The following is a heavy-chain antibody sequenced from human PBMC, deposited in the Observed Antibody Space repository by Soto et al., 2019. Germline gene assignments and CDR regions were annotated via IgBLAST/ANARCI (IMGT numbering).Heavy chain of an antibody. CDR1: GYTFTSYG. D-gene: IGHD6-19*01. CDR3: AIDVAGPRTSWFDP. Sequence: ASVKVSCKASGYTFTSYGISWVRQAPGQGLEWMGWISAYNGNTNYAQKLQGRVTMTTDTSTSTAYMELRSLRSDDTAVYYCAIDVAGPRTSWFDPSGQGTLVTGSS. J-gene: IGHJ5*02. CDR2: ISAYNGNT. V-gene: IGHV1-18*01.